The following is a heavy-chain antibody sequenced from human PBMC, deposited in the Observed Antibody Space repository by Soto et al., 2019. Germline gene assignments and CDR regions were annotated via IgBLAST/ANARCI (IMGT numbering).Heavy chain of an antibody. J-gene: IGHJ6*02. D-gene: IGHD3-3*01. V-gene: IGHV3-33*01. CDR2: IWYDGSNK. Sequence: GGSLRLSCAASGFTFSSYGMHWVRQAPGKGLEWVAVIWYDGSNKYYADSVKGRFTISRDNSKNTLYLQMNSLRAEDTAVYYCARDRVDFWSGYYFGGLLCMDVWGQGTTVTVSS. CDR1: GFTFSSYG. CDR3: ARDRVDFWSGYYFGGLLCMDV.